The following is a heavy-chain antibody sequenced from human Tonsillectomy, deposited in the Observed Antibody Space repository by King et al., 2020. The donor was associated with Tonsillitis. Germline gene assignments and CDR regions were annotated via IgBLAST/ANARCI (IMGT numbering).Heavy chain of an antibody. D-gene: IGHD3-3*01. CDR1: GFTFNDYA. CDR2: ITWNSGTL. Sequence: VRLVESGGGLVQPGRSLRLSCAASGFTFNDYAMHWVRQTPGKGLEWVSAITWNSGTLGYADSVKGRFTISRDNTKNSLYSQMNSLREEDTALYYCASGLRGARDAFHIWGQGTMVIVSS. V-gene: IGHV3-9*01. J-gene: IGHJ3*02. CDR3: ASGLRGARDAFHI.